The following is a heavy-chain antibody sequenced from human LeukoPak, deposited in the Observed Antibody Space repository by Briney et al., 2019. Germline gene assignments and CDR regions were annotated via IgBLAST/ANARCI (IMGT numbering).Heavy chain of an antibody. J-gene: IGHJ5*02. CDR3: ARDRVVVPAAPLGFDP. D-gene: IGHD2-2*01. Sequence: SVKVSCKASGGTFSSYAISWVRQAPGQGLEWMGRIIPILGIANYAQKFQGRVTITVDKSTSTAYMELSSLRSEDTAVYYCARDRVVVPAAPLGFDPWGQGTLVTVSS. CDR2: IIPILGIA. CDR1: GGTFSSYA. V-gene: IGHV1-69*04.